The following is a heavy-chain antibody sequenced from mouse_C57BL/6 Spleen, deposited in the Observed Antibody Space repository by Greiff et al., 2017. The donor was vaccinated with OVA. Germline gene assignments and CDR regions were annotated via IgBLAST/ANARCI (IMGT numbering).Heavy chain of an antibody. CDR2: IYPRSGNT. V-gene: IGHV1-81*01. Sequence: VQLVESGAELARPGASVKLSCKASGYTFTSYGISWVKQRTGQGLEWIGEIYPRSGNTYYNEKFKGKATLTADKSSSTAYMELRSLTSEDSAVYFCAYYYYGSSLYDYALDYWGQGTSVTVSS. J-gene: IGHJ4*01. CDR1: GYTFTSYG. D-gene: IGHD1-1*01. CDR3: AYYYYGSSLYDYALDY.